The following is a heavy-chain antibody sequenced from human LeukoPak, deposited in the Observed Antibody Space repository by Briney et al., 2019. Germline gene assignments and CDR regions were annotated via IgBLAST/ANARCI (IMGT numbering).Heavy chain of an antibody. D-gene: IGHD3-3*01. CDR2: IIPILGIA. V-gene: IGHV1-69*04. CDR3: TRDYDSEDY. CDR1: GGPFNNYT. J-gene: IGHJ4*02. Sequence: GASVKVSCKASGGPFNNYTVSWVRQAPGQGLEWMGRIIPILGIAGYAQTFQDRVTITADKSTNTVYMELSSLRSEDTAVYYCTRDYDSEDYWGQGTLVTVSS.